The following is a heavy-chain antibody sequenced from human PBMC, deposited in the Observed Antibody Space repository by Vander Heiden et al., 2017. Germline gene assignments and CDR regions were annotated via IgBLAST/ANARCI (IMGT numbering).Heavy chain of an antibody. D-gene: IGHD3-9*01. CDR1: GGSFSGYY. V-gene: IGHV4-34*01. J-gene: IGHJ5*02. CDR3: ATAGYDILSNWFDP. Sequence: QVQLQQWGAGLLKPSETLSLTCAVYGGSFSGYYWSWIRQPPGKGLEWSGEINHSGSTNYNPALKSRVTISVDTSKNQFSLKLSSVTAADTAVYYFATAGYDILSNWFDPWGQGTLVTVYS. CDR2: INHSGST.